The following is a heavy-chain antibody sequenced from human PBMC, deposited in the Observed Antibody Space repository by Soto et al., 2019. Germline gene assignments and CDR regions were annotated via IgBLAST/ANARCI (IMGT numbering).Heavy chain of an antibody. Sequence: SVKVSCKASGGTFSSYAISWVRQAPGQGLEWMGGIIPIFGTANYAQKFQGRVTITADKSTSTAYMELSSLRSEDTAVYYCARGVTGIAAAGNWFDPWGQGTLVTVSS. CDR2: IIPIFGTA. CDR1: GGTFSSYA. J-gene: IGHJ5*02. V-gene: IGHV1-69*06. D-gene: IGHD6-13*01. CDR3: ARGVTGIAAAGNWFDP.